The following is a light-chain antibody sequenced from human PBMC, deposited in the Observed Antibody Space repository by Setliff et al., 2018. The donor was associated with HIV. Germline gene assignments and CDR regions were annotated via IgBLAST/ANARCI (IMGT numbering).Light chain of an antibody. V-gene: IGLV2-14*03. J-gene: IGLJ1*01. CDR2: DVT. CDR1: SSDVGLYNY. CDR3: CSYRHDNTYV. Sequence: LDQPVSVSGSPGQSVTIPCYGASSDVGLYNYVSWYQQHPGKAPKVIISDVTNRPSGISYRFSGSKSGNTASLTISGLQAEDEADYYCCSYRHDNTYVFGTGTKVTVL.